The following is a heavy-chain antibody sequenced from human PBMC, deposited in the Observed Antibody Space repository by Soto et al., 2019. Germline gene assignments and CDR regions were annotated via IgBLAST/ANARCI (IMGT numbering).Heavy chain of an antibody. CDR2: IAVGSGYT. J-gene: IGHJ4*02. Sequence: SVKVYFKASGLTFTSSAFHWVRQARGQRLEWIGWIAVGSGYTNYAQRFQDRVTLTRDMSTATTYMELSRLTSEDTAIYYCAADATAWQQMVPSDYWGQGTLVTVSS. CDR1: GLTFTSSA. CDR3: AADATAWQQMVPSDY. D-gene: IGHD2-8*01. V-gene: IGHV1-58*01.